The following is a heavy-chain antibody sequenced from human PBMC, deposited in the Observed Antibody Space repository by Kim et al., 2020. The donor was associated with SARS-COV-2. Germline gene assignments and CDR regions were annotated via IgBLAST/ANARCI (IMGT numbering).Heavy chain of an antibody. Sequence: ASVKVSCKVSGYTLTELSMHWVRQAPGKGLEWMGGFDPEDGETIYAQKFQGRVTMTEDTSTDTAYMELSSLRSEDTAVYYCATGLYGDSSYYYYGMDVWGQGTTVTVSS. J-gene: IGHJ6*02. D-gene: IGHD4-17*01. CDR3: ATGLYGDSSYYYYGMDV. CDR1: GYTLTELS. CDR2: FDPEDGET. V-gene: IGHV1-24*01.